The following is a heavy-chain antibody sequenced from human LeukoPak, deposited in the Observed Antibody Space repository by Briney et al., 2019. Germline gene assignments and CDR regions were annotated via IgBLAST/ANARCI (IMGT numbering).Heavy chain of an antibody. V-gene: IGHV1-2*02. CDR1: GYTFTGYY. CDR2: INPNSGGT. Sequence: ASVKVSCKASGYTFTGYYTHWVRQAPGQGLEWMGWINPNSGGTNYAQKFQGRVTMTRDTSISTAYMELSRLRSDDTAVYYCARSKFRGYSYGIDYWGQGTLVTVSS. J-gene: IGHJ4*02. CDR3: ARSKFRGYSYGIDY. D-gene: IGHD5-18*01.